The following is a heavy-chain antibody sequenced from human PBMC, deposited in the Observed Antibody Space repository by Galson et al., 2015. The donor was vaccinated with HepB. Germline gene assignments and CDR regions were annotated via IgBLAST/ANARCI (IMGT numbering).Heavy chain of an antibody. Sequence: SVKVSCKASGYTFTGYYMHWVRQAPGQGLEWMGWINPNSGGTNYAQKFQGRVTMTRDTSISTAYMELSRLRSDDTAVYYCARVRVVVAATWFDPWGQGTLVTVSS. V-gene: IGHV1-2*02. D-gene: IGHD2-15*01. CDR2: INPNSGGT. CDR1: GYTFTGYY. J-gene: IGHJ5*02. CDR3: ARVRVVVAATWFDP.